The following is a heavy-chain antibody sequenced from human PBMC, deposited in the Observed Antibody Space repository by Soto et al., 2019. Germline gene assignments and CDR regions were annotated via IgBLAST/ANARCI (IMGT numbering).Heavy chain of an antibody. CDR3: ARGRDSSGWYDGAFDI. J-gene: IGHJ3*02. CDR1: GGSFSGYY. D-gene: IGHD6-19*01. V-gene: IGHV4-34*01. Sequence: SETLSLTGAVYGGSFSGYYWRWIRQPPGKGLEWIGEINHSGSTNYNPSLKSRVTISVDTSKNQFSLKLSSVTAADTAVYYCARGRDSSGWYDGAFDIWGQGTMVTVSS. CDR2: INHSGST.